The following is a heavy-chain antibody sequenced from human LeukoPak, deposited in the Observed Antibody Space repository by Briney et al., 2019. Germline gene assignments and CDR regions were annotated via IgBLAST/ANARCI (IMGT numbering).Heavy chain of an antibody. D-gene: IGHD2-15*01. V-gene: IGHV3-30*18. CDR2: ISYDGSNK. J-gene: IGHJ4*02. CDR1: GFTFSSYG. CDR3: AKDSARYCSGGSCRYYFDY. Sequence: PGGSLRLSCAASGFTFSSYGMPWVRQAPGKGLEWVAVISYDGSNKYYADSVKGRFTISRDNSKNTLYLQMNSLRAEDTAVYYCAKDSARYCSGGSCRYYFDYWGQGTLVTVSS.